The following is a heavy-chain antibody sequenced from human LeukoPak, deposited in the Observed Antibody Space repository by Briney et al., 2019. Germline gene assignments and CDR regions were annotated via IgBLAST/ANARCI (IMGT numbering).Heavy chain of an antibody. D-gene: IGHD3-3*01. Sequence: PGGSLRLSCAASGFTFSSYSMNWVRQAPGKGLGWVSSISSSSSYIYYADSVKGRFTISRDNAKNSLYLQMNSLRAEDTAVYYCAREYYDFWSGYYTGYYYYGMDVWGQGTTVTVSS. V-gene: IGHV3-21*01. J-gene: IGHJ6*02. CDR3: AREYYDFWSGYYTGYYYYGMDV. CDR2: ISSSSSYI. CDR1: GFTFSSYS.